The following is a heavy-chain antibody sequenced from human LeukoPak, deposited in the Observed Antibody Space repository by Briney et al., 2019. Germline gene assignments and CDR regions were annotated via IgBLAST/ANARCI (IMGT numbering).Heavy chain of an antibody. J-gene: IGHJ5*02. CDR1: GGSISSGSYY. D-gene: IGHD1-1*01. CDR3: ARDRLQLQS. V-gene: IGHV4-61*02. Sequence: SETLSLTCTVSGGSISSGSYYWSWIRQPAGKGLEWIGRIYTSGSTNYNPSLKSRVTVSVDTSKNQFSLKLRSVTAADTAVYYCARDRLQLQSWGQGTLVTVSS. CDR2: IYTSGST.